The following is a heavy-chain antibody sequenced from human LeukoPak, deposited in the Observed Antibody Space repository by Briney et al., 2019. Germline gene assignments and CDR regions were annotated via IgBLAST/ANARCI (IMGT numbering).Heavy chain of an antibody. CDR1: GFTFSSYA. D-gene: IGHD6-13*01. CDR3: AKLSSSWYFRSWFDP. CDR2: ISGNGDIT. J-gene: IGHJ5*02. Sequence: PGGSLRLSCAASGFTFSSYAMTWVRQAPGKGLEWVSDISGNGDITYYADSVKGRFTISRDNSKNTLYLQMNSLRAEDTAVYYCAKLSSSWYFRSWFDPWGQGTLVTVSS. V-gene: IGHV3-23*01.